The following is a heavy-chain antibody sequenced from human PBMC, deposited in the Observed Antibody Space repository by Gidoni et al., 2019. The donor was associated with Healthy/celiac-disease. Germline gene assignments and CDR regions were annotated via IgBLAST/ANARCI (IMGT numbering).Heavy chain of an antibody. V-gene: IGHV4-59*01. CDR3: ASLYSNYVDYYYYGMDV. Sequence: QVQLQESGPGLVKPSETLSLTCTVSGGSISSYYWSWIRQPPGKGLEWIGYIYYSGSTNYNPSLNSRVTISVDTSKNQFSLKLSSVTAADTAVYYCASLYSNYVDYYYYGMDVWGQGTTVTVSS. J-gene: IGHJ6*02. D-gene: IGHD4-4*01. CDR1: GGSISSYY. CDR2: IYYSGST.